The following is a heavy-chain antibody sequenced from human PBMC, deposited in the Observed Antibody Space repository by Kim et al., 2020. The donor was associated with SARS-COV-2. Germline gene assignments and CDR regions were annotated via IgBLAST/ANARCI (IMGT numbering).Heavy chain of an antibody. J-gene: IGHJ6*02. CDR2: IYYSGST. D-gene: IGHD3-10*01. CDR3: ARGFAMVRGAPPGTLLDYYGMDV. CDR1: GGSVSSGSYY. Sequence: SETLSLTCTVSGGSVSSGSYYWSWIRQPPGKGLEWIGYIYYSGSTNYNPSLKSRVTISVDTSKNQFSLKLSSVTAADTAVYYCARGFAMVRGAPPGTLLDYYGMDVWGQGTTVTVSS. V-gene: IGHV4-61*01.